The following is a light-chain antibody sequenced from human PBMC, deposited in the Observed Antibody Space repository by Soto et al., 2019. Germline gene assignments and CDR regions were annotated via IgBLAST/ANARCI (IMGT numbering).Light chain of an antibody. CDR2: DAS. V-gene: IGKV1-5*01. CDR3: QQYNSLWT. Sequence: DIPMTQSPSSLSASVGDSVIITCRASQSVTFRLAWYQQKPGKGPKLLISDASNLESGVPSRFSGGGSGTEFTLTISSLQPDDFGTYYCQQYNSLWTFGQGTKLEIK. J-gene: IGKJ1*01. CDR1: QSVTFR.